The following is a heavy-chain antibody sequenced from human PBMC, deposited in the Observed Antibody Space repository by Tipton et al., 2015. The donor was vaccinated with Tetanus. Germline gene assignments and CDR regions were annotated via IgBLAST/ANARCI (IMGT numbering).Heavy chain of an antibody. J-gene: IGHJ4*02. D-gene: IGHD2-15*01. V-gene: IGHV3-33*01. CDR1: GFIFSSYG. Sequence: SLRLSCAASGFIFSSYGIHWVRQAPGKGLEWVAVSWYDGTDKYYADSVKGRFTISRDNSKNTLYLQMNSLRAEDTAVYYCAREADCSGGSCFSGGVDNRGQGTQVTVSS. CDR3: AREADCSGGSCFSGGVDN. CDR2: SWYDGTDK.